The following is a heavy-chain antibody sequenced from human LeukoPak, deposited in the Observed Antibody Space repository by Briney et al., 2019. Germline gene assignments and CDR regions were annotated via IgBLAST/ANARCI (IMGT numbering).Heavy chain of an antibody. CDR1: GFTFSSSA. D-gene: IGHD1-26*01. CDR2: ISNNGGYT. CDR3: AKDVGKWESLHFFDY. V-gene: IGHV3-23*01. Sequence: GGSLRLSCAASGFTFSSSAMSWVRQAPGKGLEWVSAISNNGGYTYYADSVKGRFTISRDDSRNTLYLQMNSLRGDDTAVYYCAKDVGKWESLHFFDYWGQGTLVTVSS. J-gene: IGHJ4*02.